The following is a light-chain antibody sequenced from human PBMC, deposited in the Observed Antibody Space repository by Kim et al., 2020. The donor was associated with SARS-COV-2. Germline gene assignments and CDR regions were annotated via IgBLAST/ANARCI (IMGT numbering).Light chain of an antibody. CDR2: SNN. CDR1: SSNIGSNT. J-gene: IGLJ3*02. Sequence: QRVTISCPGSSSNIGSNTVNWYQQLPGTAPKLLIYSNNQRPSGVPDRSSGSKSGTSASLAISGLQSEDEADYYCAAWDDSLNGLWVFGGGTQLTVL. V-gene: IGLV1-44*01. CDR3: AAWDDSLNGLWV.